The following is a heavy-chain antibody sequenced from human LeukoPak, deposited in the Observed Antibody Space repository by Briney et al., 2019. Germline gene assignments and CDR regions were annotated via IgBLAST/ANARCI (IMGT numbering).Heavy chain of an antibody. Sequence: SETLSLACTVSGGSISSYYWGWIRQPAGKGLEWIGRIYASGSTNYSPSLKSRVTISVDKSKNQFSLRLSSVTAADTAVYYCAREFDSYGYFDYWGQGTLVTVSS. D-gene: IGHD5-18*01. CDR1: GGSISSYY. J-gene: IGHJ4*02. CDR3: AREFDSYGYFDY. V-gene: IGHV4-4*07. CDR2: IYASGST.